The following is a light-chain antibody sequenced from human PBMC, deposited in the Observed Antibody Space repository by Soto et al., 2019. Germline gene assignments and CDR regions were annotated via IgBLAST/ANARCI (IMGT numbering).Light chain of an antibody. J-gene: IGKJ1*01. CDR1: QTISSN. CDR2: GAS. CDR3: QHYNNGPR. Sequence: ETVMTQSPATLSVSPGERATLSCRASQTISSNLAWYQQKPGQAPRLLIYGASRRATGVPARFSGSGSGTEFTLTMISLQYDAFAVYYCQHYNNGPRFGQGTKVDVK. V-gene: IGKV3-15*01.